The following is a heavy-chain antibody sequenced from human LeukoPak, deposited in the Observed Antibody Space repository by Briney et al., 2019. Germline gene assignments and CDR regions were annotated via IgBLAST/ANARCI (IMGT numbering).Heavy chain of an antibody. J-gene: IGHJ4*02. CDR1: GGSFSGYY. CDR2: INHSGST. Sequence: SETLSLTCAVYGGSFSGYYWSWIRQPPGKGLEWIGEINHSGSTNYNPSLKSRVTISVDTSKNQFSLKLSSVTAADTAVYYCARGRIQLWLLRGRPTDYYYFDYWGQGTLVTVSS. CDR3: ARGRIQLWLLRGRPTDYYYFDY. V-gene: IGHV4-34*01. D-gene: IGHD5-18*01.